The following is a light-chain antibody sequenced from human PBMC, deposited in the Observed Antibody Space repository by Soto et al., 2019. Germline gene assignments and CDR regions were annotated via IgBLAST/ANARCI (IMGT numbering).Light chain of an antibody. CDR3: QHYSIYSSWT. CDR1: QSIGTW. CDR2: DAS. Sequence: DIQLTQSPSTLSASVGDRITITCRASQSIGTWLAWYQHRPGEGPKLLIHDASSLESGVPSRFSGSGSGTEFTLTISSLQPDDFATYYCQHYSIYSSWTFGQGTK. J-gene: IGKJ1*01. V-gene: IGKV1-5*01.